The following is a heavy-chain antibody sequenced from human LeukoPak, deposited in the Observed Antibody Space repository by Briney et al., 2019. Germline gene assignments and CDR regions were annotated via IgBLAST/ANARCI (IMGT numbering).Heavy chain of an antibody. CDR1: GDSITSYY. J-gene: IGHJ4*02. D-gene: IGHD2-2*01. CDR3: ANQGSREVRGFDY. V-gene: IGHV4-59*01. Sequence: SETLSLTCAVSGDSITSYYWNWIRQPPGKGLEWIGYLHYTGSTDYNPSLRSRVTMWVDASKKQLSLRMTSVTAADTAIYYCANQGSREVRGFDYWGLGTLVTVSS. CDR2: LHYTGST.